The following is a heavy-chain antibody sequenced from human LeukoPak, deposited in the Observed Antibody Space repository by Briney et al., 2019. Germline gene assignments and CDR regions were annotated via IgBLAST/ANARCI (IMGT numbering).Heavy chain of an antibody. Sequence: ASVDVSCKASGGTFSSYAISWVRQAPGQGLEWMGRIIPILGIANYAQKFQGRVTITADKSTSTAYMELSSLRSEDTAVYYCATDLVWFGELFPLDYWGQGTLVTVSS. V-gene: IGHV1-69*04. CDR2: IIPILGIA. CDR1: GGTFSSYA. J-gene: IGHJ4*02. D-gene: IGHD3-10*01. CDR3: ATDLVWFGELFPLDY.